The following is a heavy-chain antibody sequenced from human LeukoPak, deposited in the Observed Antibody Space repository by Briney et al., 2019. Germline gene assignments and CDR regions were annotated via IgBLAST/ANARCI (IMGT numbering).Heavy chain of an antibody. J-gene: IGHJ4*02. Sequence: ASVKVSCKASGGTFSSYAISWVRQAPGQGLEWMGGIIPIFGTANYAQKFQGRVTITADESTSTAYMELSSLRSEDTAVYYCARSTVVTPHFDYWGQGTLVNVSS. CDR1: GGTFSSYA. CDR2: IIPIFGTA. V-gene: IGHV1-69*13. D-gene: IGHD4-23*01. CDR3: ARSTVVTPHFDY.